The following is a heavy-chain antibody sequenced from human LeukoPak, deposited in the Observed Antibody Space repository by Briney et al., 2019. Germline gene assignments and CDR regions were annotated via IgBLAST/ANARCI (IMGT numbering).Heavy chain of an antibody. CDR1: GFTFSRYV. J-gene: IGHJ6*03. V-gene: IGHV3-23*01. CDR2: ISGNGGST. D-gene: IGHD5-12*01. Sequence: GGSLRLSCAASGFTFSRYVMTWVRQAPGKGLEWLSNISGNGGSTNNADSVKGRFTNSRDNSKNTLYLQMNSLRVDDTAVYYCAKGRVSYSGYDLGCAYYYYDMDVWGQGTTVTVSS. CDR3: AKGRVSYSGYDLGCAYYYYDMDV.